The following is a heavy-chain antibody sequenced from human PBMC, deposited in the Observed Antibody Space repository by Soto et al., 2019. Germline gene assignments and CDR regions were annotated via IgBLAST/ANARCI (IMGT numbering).Heavy chain of an antibody. D-gene: IGHD6-6*01. CDR2: IYHSGST. Sequence: KPSETLSLTCAVSGGSISSSNWWSWVRQPPGKGLEWIGEIYHSGSTNYNPSLKSRVTISVDKSKNQFSLKLSSVTAADTAVYYCARNPKKSRGSSSSFLDYWGQGTLVTVSS. CDR3: ARNPKKSRGSSSSFLDY. V-gene: IGHV4-4*02. J-gene: IGHJ4*02. CDR1: GGSISSSNW.